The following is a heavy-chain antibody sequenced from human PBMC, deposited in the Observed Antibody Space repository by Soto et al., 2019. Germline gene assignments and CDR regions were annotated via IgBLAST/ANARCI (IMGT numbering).Heavy chain of an antibody. V-gene: IGHV1-69*06. J-gene: IGHJ3*02. CDR3: ARNGYNWNYGEGDAFDI. CDR2: IIPIFGTA. D-gene: IGHD1-7*01. CDR1: GGTFSSYA. Sequence: ASVKVSCKASGGTFSSYAIGWVRQAPGQGLEWMGGIIPIFGTANYAQKFQGRVTITADKSTSTAYMELSSLRSEDTAVYYCARNGYNWNYGEGDAFDIWGQGTMVTVSS.